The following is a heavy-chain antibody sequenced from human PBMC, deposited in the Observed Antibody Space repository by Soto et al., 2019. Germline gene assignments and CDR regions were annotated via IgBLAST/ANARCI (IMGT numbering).Heavy chain of an antibody. J-gene: IGHJ3*02. V-gene: IGHV4-31*03. Sequence: QVQLQESGPGLVKPSQTLSLTCTVSGGSISSGGYYWSWIRQPPGKGLEWIGYIYYSGSTYYNPSLKSRVTISVDTSKDQVSLQLSSVTAADTAVYYCAREPHGMVTTGAFYIWGQGTMVTVSS. D-gene: IGHD4-17*01. CDR1: GGSISSGGYY. CDR2: IYYSGST. CDR3: AREPHGMVTTGAFYI.